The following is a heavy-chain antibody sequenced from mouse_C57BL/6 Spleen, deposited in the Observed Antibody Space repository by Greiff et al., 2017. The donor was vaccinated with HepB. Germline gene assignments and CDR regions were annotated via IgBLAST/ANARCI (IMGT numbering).Heavy chain of an antibody. J-gene: IGHJ4*01. Sequence: QVQLQQSGAELVKPGASVKMSCKASGYTFTSYWITWVKQRPGQGLEWIGDIYPGSGSTNYNEKFKSKATLTVDTSSSTAYMQLSSLTSEDSAVYYCARRGQLRLRDAMDYWGQGTSVTVSS. V-gene: IGHV1-55*01. D-gene: IGHD3-2*02. CDR2: IYPGSGST. CDR1: GYTFTSYW. CDR3: ARRGQLRLRDAMDY.